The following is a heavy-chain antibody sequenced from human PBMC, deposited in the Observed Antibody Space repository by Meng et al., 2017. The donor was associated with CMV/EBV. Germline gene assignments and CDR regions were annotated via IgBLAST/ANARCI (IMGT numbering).Heavy chain of an antibody. CDR3: AREFIVGSGFDY. CDR1: GGSISSYY. CDR2: IYYSGST. J-gene: IGHJ4*02. D-gene: IGHD1-26*01. Sequence: SETLSLTCTVSGGSISSYYWSWIRQPPGKGLERIGYIYYSGSTNYNPSLKSRVTISVDTSKNQFSLKLSSVTAADTAVYYCAREFIVGSGFDYWGQGTLVTVSS. V-gene: IGHV4-59*01.